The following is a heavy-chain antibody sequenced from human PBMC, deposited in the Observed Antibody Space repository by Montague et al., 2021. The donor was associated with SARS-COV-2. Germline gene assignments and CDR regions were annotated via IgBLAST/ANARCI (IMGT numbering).Heavy chain of an antibody. CDR3: ARVRPAGGTAQGNFHYHYAMDV. Sequence: SETRSLTCTASGGSISSYYWSWIWLPPGKGLEWIAYFSDSGSTNYNPSLESRVTISVDTSKNQFSLRLNSVTAADTAVYYCARVRPAGGTAQGNFHYHYAMDVWGQGTTVTVSS. D-gene: IGHD6-13*01. CDR1: GGSISSYY. CDR2: FSDSGST. J-gene: IGHJ6*02. V-gene: IGHV4-59*13.